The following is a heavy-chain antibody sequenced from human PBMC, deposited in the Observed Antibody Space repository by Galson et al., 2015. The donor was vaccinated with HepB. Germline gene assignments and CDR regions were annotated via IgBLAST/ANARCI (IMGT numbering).Heavy chain of an antibody. D-gene: IGHD6-13*01. Sequence: SLRLSCAASGFTFSSYTMNWVRQAPGKGLEWVSSISRSSNYIYYVDSVKGRFTISRDDAKNSLYLQMNSLRVEDTAVYYCARVREAAVGLGFDPWGQGTLVTVAS. CDR2: ISRSSNYI. V-gene: IGHV3-21*01. CDR3: ARVREAAVGLGFDP. J-gene: IGHJ5*02. CDR1: GFTFSSYT.